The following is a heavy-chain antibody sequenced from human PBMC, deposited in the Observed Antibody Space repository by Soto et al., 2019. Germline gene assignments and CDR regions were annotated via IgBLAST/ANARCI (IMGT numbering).Heavy chain of an antibody. J-gene: IGHJ4*02. CDR2: IYHSGST. D-gene: IGHD3-10*01. Sequence: SETLSLTCAVSGGSISSGGYSWSWIRQPPGKGLEWIGYIYHSGSTYYNPSLKSRVTISVDRSKNQFSLKLSSVTAADTAVYYCARNYRWFGEEGIFDYWGQGTLVTVSS. CDR3: ARNYRWFGEEGIFDY. CDR1: GGSISSGGYS. V-gene: IGHV4-30-2*01.